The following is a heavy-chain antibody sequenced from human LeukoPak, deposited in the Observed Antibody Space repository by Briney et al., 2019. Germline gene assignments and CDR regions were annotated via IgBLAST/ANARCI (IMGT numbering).Heavy chain of an antibody. D-gene: IGHD4-17*01. Sequence: GGSLRLSCAASGFTFSSYEMNWVRQAPGKGLEWVSYISSSGSTIYYADSVKGRFTISRDNAKNSLYLQMNSLRAEDTAVYYCARDPHGVPPHGPWGQGTLVTVSS. CDR2: ISSSGSTI. CDR3: ARDPHGVPPHGP. CDR1: GFTFSSYE. V-gene: IGHV3-48*03. J-gene: IGHJ5*02.